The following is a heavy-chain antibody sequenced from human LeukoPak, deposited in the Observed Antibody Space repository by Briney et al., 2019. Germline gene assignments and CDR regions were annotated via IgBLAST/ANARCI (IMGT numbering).Heavy chain of an antibody. J-gene: IGHJ4*02. CDR2: IYYSGST. CDR3: ASTTYDRFDY. CDR1: GGSISSYY. D-gene: IGHD1-1*01. Sequence: SETLSLTCTVSGGSISSYYWSWIRQPPGKGLEWIGYIYYSGSTNYNPSLKSRVSMSVDTSKSQFSLKLSSVTAADTAVYYCASTTYDRFDYWGQGALVTVSS. V-gene: IGHV4-59*12.